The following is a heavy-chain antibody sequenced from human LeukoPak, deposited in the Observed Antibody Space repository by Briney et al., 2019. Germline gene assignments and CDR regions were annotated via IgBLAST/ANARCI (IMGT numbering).Heavy chain of an antibody. CDR2: INPARGGK. D-gene: IGHD4-17*01. CDR3: ARDTGTMPFDY. Sequence: ASVTESCQASGYTFTGYYMHGVRQAPGQGLGWMGWINPARGGKNDAQKFTGRGTMTRDTSISTAYMELSRLRSDDTAVYYCARDTGTMPFDYWGQGTLVTVAS. V-gene: IGHV1-2*02. J-gene: IGHJ4*02. CDR1: GYTFTGYY.